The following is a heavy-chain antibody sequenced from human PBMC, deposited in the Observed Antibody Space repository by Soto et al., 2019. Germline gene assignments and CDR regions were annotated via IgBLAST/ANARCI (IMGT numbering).Heavy chain of an antibody. CDR2: VYYNGTT. V-gene: IGHV4-59*01. CDR3: AKIGIPDYYDTSDYAY. J-gene: IGHJ4*02. Sequence: ETLSLTCSVSGNSISDYYWSWIRQPPGKGLEWIGYVYYNGTTNQVPSLRRRVTLSVETSKNQFSLRLKSLSAADTAVYYCAKIGIPDYYDTSDYAYWGQGTLVTVSS. D-gene: IGHD3-22*01. CDR1: GNSISDYY.